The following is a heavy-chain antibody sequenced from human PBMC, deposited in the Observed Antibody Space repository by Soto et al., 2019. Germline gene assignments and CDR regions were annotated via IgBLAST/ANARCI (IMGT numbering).Heavy chain of an antibody. D-gene: IGHD3-3*01. CDR3: ARASPTIYYDFWSGYSGSYYFDY. V-gene: IGHV4-4*02. Sequence: NPSETLSLTCAVSGGSISSSNWWSCVRQPPGKGLDWIGEIYHSGSTNYNPSLKSRVTISVDKSKNQFSLKLSSVTAADTAVYYCARASPTIYYDFWSGYSGSYYFDYWGQGTLVTVYS. CDR1: GGSISSSNW. CDR2: IYHSGST. J-gene: IGHJ4*02.